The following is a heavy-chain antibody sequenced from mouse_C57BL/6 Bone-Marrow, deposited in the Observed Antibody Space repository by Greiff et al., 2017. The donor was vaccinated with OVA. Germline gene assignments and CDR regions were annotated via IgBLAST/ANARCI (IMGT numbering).Heavy chain of an antibody. CDR2: INPSTGGT. CDR3: ARFYYAMDY. V-gene: IGHV1-42*01. Sequence: VQLQQSGPELVKPGASVKISCKASGYSFTGYYMNWVKQSPEKSLEWIGEINPSTGGTTYNQKFKATATLTVDKSSSTAYMQLKSLTSEDSAVYYCARFYYAMDYWGQGTSVTVSS. J-gene: IGHJ4*01. CDR1: GYSFTGYY.